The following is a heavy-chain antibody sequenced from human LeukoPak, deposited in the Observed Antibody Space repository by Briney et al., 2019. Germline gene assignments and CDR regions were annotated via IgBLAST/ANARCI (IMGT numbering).Heavy chain of an antibody. CDR3: AKKYSSGWFGVHDALDI. Sequence: GRSLRFSCAASGFTFSSYAMSWVRQAPGKGLEWVSAISGSGGSTYYADSVKGRFTISRDNSKNTLYLQMNSLRAEDTAVYYCAKKYSSGWFGVHDALDIWGQGTMVTVSS. CDR1: GFTFSSYA. J-gene: IGHJ3*02. D-gene: IGHD6-19*01. V-gene: IGHV3-23*01. CDR2: ISGSGGST.